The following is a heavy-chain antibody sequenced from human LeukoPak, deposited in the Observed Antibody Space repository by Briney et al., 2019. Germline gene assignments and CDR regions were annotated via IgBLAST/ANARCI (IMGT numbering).Heavy chain of an antibody. CDR2: MNPNSGNT. CDR3: AGGLRLTRGYSYGPLSY. Sequence: ASVKVSCKASGYTFTSYDINWVRQATGQGLEWMGWMNPNSGNTGYAQKFQGRVTMTRNTSISTAYMELSSLRSEDTAVYYCAGGLRLTRGYSYGPLSYWGQGTLVTVSS. V-gene: IGHV1-8*01. CDR1: GYTFTSYD. D-gene: IGHD5-18*01. J-gene: IGHJ4*02.